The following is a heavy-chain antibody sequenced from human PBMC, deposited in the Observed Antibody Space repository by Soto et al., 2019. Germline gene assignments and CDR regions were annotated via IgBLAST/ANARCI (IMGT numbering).Heavy chain of an antibody. CDR3: ARYSSPLGQYAFDI. D-gene: IGHD6-13*01. Sequence: SQTLSLTCVISGDSVSSNSAAWNWTRQSPSRGLEWLGKTYYRSKWYYDYAVSVESRITFNPDTSKNQFSLHLNSVTPEDTAVYYCARYSSPLGQYAFDIWGQGTMVTVSS. CDR1: GDSVSSNSAA. J-gene: IGHJ3*02. V-gene: IGHV6-1*01. CDR2: TYYRSKWYY.